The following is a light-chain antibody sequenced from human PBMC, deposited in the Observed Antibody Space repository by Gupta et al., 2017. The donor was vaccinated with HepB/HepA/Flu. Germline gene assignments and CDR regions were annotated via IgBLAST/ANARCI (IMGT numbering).Light chain of an antibody. CDR1: SLTKYY. CDR3: NSRDISGDHLV. Sequence: SSELTQDSAVSGAFGPSIRITCQGDSLTKYYASWYQQKPGQAPALVMFGENSRPSGIPDRFSGSRSGNTASLTITGAQAEDEADYFCNSRDISGDHLVFGSGT. CDR2: GEN. J-gene: IGLJ1*01. V-gene: IGLV3-19*01.